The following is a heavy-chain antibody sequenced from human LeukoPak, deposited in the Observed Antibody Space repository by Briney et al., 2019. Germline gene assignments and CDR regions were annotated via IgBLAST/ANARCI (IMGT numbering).Heavy chain of an antibody. V-gene: IGHV1-2*02. J-gene: IGHJ6*02. Sequence: ASVKVSCKASGYTFTGYYINWVRQAPGQGLEWMGLINHNSGGTSYAQKFQGRVTLTRDTSISTAYMEVTRLRSDDTAVYYCASALVRGDRYYYGMDVWGQGTTVTVSS. D-gene: IGHD3-10*01. CDR2: INHNSGGT. CDR1: GYTFTGYY. CDR3: ASALVRGDRYYYGMDV.